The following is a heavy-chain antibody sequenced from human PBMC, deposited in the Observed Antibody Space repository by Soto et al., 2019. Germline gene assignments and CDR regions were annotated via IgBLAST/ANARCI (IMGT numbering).Heavy chain of an antibody. CDR3: ARAEVDWFDP. J-gene: IGHJ5*02. CDR1: GGSFSGFY. V-gene: IGHV4-34*01. Sequence: SETLSLICAVYGGSFSGFYWSWIRQPPGKGLEWIGEINHSGSTNYNPSLKSRVTISVDTSKNQFSLKLSSVTAADTAVYYCARAEVDWFDPWGQGTLVTVSS. CDR2: INHSGST.